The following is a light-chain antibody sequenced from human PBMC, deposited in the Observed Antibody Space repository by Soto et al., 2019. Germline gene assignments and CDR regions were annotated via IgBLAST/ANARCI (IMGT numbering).Light chain of an antibody. V-gene: IGKV1-5*01. CDR3: QQHNSYPCT. CDR1: QSISSW. Sequence: DIQMTQSPSTLSASVGDRVTITCRASQSISSWLAWYQQKPGKAPKLLIYDASSLESGVPSRFIGSGSGTEFTLTISSLQPDDFATYYCQQHNSYPCTFGQGTKLEIK. J-gene: IGKJ2*02. CDR2: DAS.